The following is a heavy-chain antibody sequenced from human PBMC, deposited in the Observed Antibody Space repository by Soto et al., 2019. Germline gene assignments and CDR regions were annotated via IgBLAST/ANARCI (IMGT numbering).Heavy chain of an antibody. D-gene: IGHD3-22*01. CDR3: AMDTYYYDSSGYTRPDAFDI. J-gene: IGHJ3*02. CDR1: GGSFSGYY. V-gene: IGHV4-34*01. Sequence: SETLSLTCAVYGGSFSGYYWSWIRQPPGKGLEWIGEINHSGSTNYNPSLKSRFTISVDTSKNQFSLKLSSVTAADTAVYYCAMDTYYYDSSGYTRPDAFDIWGQGTMVTVSS. CDR2: INHSGST.